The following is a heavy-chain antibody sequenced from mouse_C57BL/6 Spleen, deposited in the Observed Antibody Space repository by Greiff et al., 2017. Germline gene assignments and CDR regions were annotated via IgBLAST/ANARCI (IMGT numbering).Heavy chain of an antibody. J-gene: IGHJ2*01. V-gene: IGHV1-50*01. CDR1: GYTFTSYW. CDR3: ARGFGYGSSLDY. CDR2: IDPSDSYT. D-gene: IGHD1-1*01. Sequence: VQLQQPGAELVKPGASVKLSCKASGYTFTSYWMQWVKQRPGQGLEWIGEIDPSDSYTNYNQKFKGKATLTVDTSSSTAYMQLSSLTSEDSAVYYCARGFGYGSSLDYWGQGTTLTVSS.